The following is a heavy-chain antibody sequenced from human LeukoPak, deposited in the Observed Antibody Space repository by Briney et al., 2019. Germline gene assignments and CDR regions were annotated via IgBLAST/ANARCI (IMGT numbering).Heavy chain of an antibody. CDR3: ARAGVITAADY. CDR1: GYTFTSYY. CDR2: MNPSGGST. J-gene: IGHJ4*02. D-gene: IGHD3-16*02. Sequence: ASVKVSCKASGYTFTSYYIHWVPQAPGQGLEWMAIMNPSGGSTSSAQKFQGRVTMTRDTSTSTVYMELSGLRSEDTAVYYCARAGVITAADYWGQGTLVTVSS. V-gene: IGHV1-46*01.